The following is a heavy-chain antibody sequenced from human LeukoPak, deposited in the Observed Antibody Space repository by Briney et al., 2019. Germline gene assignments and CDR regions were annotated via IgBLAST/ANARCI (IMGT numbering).Heavy chain of an antibody. Sequence: ASVKVSCKTSGYSFTSYGISWVRQAPGQGLEWMGRINPNSGGTNYAQKFQGRVTMTRDTSISTAYMELSRLRSDDTAVYYCARDLRYCSGGSCYDTNWFDPWGQGTLVTVSS. CDR1: GYSFTSYG. V-gene: IGHV1-2*06. J-gene: IGHJ5*02. D-gene: IGHD2-15*01. CDR2: INPNSGGT. CDR3: ARDLRYCSGGSCYDTNWFDP.